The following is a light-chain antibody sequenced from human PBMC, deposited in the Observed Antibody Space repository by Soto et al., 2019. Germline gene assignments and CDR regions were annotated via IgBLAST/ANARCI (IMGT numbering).Light chain of an antibody. J-gene: IGKJ1*01. CDR3: QQYNTYWT. CDR1: QSISSR. V-gene: IGKV1-5*01. Sequence: GDRVTITCRASQSISSRLAWYQQKPGKAPKVLIYAASSLESGVPSRFSGSGSGTEFTLTITSLQPDDFATYYCQQYNTYWTFCQGTKLEIK. CDR2: AAS.